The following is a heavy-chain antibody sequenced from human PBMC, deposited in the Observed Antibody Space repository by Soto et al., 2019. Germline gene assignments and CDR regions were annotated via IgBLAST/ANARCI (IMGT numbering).Heavy chain of an antibody. J-gene: IGHJ2*01. CDR1: GFTFSNYA. Sequence: QVQLVESGGGVVQPGRSLRLSCAVSGFTFSNYAMHWVRQAPGKGLEWVAIVSHDGNNQYYADSAKGRFTISRDNSENTLYLQMNSLRTEDTAVFYCARDGATQMWRPWCFDLWGRGTLVTVSS. CDR2: VSHDGNNQ. V-gene: IGHV3-30-3*01. CDR3: ARDGATQMWRPWCFDL. D-gene: IGHD2-21*01.